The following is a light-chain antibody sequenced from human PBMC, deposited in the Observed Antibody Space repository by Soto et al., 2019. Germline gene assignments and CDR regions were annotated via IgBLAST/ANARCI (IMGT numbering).Light chain of an antibody. CDR2: GAS. CDR3: QQYNMWPRT. Sequence: EIVMTQSPATLSASPGERATLSCRASQSLGTNLAWFQQKPRQVPRLLIHGASTRATGVPARFSGSGSGTAFTLTINSLQSEDFAVYYYQQYNMWPRTFGQGTKVDI. V-gene: IGKV3-15*01. J-gene: IGKJ1*01. CDR1: QSLGTN.